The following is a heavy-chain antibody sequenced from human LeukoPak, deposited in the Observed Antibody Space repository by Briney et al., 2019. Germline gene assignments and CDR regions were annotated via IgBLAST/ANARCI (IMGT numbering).Heavy chain of an antibody. Sequence: SETLSLTCTVSGDFITAYYWSWIRQTPGKGLEWIGYVYYSGSTEYNPSLKSRVTISVDTSKNQFSLKLSSVTAADTAVYYCARDRDGYNYLDYWGQGALVTVSS. D-gene: IGHD5-24*01. CDR2: VYYSGST. CDR1: GDFITAYY. CDR3: ARDRDGYNYLDY. V-gene: IGHV4-59*01. J-gene: IGHJ4*02.